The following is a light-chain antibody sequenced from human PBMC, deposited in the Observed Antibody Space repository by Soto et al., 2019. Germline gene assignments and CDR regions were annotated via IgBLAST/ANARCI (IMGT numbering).Light chain of an antibody. CDR3: QQYKKWPRT. CDR2: DAS. Sequence: EIVMTQSPATLSVSPGERATLSCRASQSVSSNFAWYQQKPGQAPRLLIYDASTRATGIPARFSGSGSATEFTLTISSLQSEDFAVYYCQQYKKWPRTFGHGTKVEIK. J-gene: IGKJ1*01. CDR1: QSVSSN. V-gene: IGKV3-15*01.